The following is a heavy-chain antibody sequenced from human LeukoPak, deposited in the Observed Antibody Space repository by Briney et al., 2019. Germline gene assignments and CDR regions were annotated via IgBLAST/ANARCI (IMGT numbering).Heavy chain of an antibody. V-gene: IGHV3-21*01. CDR2: ITGSTRDR. J-gene: IGHJ3*02. Sequence: GGALRLSCAASGDSSSSHSMCRDRPAPGNGLERVSSITGSTRDRYNADTVKGRFTISRDNAKNPLYLQMNSLRGEDTAVYYCARGGLGDYSSSWYYAFDIWGQGTMVTVSS. CDR1: GDSSSSHS. D-gene: IGHD6-13*01. CDR3: ARGGLGDYSSSWYYAFDI.